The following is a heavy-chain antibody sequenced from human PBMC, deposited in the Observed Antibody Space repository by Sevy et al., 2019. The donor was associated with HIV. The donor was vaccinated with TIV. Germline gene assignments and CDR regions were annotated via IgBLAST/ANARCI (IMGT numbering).Heavy chain of an antibody. D-gene: IGHD6-19*01. CDR2: IYTSGST. CDR3: ASQGGQRSGWYFDY. V-gene: IGHV4-4*07. CDR1: GGSISSYY. J-gene: IGHJ4*02. Sequence: SETLSLTCTVSGGSISSYYWIWIRQPAGKGLEWIGRIYTSGSTNYNPSLKSRVTMSVDTSKNQFSLKLSSVTAADTAVYYCASQGGQRSGWYFDYWGQGTLVTVSS.